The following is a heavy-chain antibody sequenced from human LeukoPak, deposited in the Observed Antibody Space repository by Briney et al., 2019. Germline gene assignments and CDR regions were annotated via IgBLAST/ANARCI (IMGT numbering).Heavy chain of an antibody. CDR1: GGSISSYY. D-gene: IGHD3-22*01. V-gene: IGHV4-4*07. Sequence: SETLSLTCTVSGGSISSYYWSWIRQPAGKGLEWIGRIYTSGSTTYNPSLKSRVTMSVDTSKNQFSLKLSSVTAADTAVYYCARDQYYYDSNGYSQFDYWGQGTLVTVSS. CDR2: IYTSGST. J-gene: IGHJ4*02. CDR3: ARDQYYYDSNGYSQFDY.